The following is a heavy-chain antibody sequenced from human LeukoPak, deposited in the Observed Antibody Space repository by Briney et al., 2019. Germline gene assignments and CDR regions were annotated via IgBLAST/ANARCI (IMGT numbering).Heavy chain of an antibody. CDR1: GYTFTGYY. CDR3: ATSYSGYDWYYYYYYMDV. CDR2: INPNSGGT. Sequence: GASVKVSCKASGYTFTGYYMHWVRQAPGQGLEWMGWINPNSGGTNYAQKFQGRVTMTRDTSISTAYMELSRLRSDDTAVYYCATSYSGYDWYYYYYYMDVWGKGTTVTVSS. V-gene: IGHV1-2*02. J-gene: IGHJ6*03. D-gene: IGHD5-12*01.